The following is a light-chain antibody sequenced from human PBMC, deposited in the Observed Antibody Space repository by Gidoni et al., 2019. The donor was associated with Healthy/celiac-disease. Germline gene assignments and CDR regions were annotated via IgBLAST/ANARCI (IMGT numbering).Light chain of an antibody. J-gene: IGKJ3*01. V-gene: IGKV3-20*01. CDR2: GAS. CDR3: QQYGSPLVT. CDR1: QSVSSSY. Sequence: EIVLTQSPGPLSLSPGERATLSCRASQSVSSSYLAWYQQKPGQAPRLLIYGASSRATGIPDRFSGSGSGTDFTLTISSLEPEDFAVYYCQQYGSPLVTFGPGTKVDIK.